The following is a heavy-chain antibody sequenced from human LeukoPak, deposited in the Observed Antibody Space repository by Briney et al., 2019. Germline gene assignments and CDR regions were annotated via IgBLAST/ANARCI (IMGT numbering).Heavy chain of an antibody. V-gene: IGHV3-64*01. CDR3: ARDFGGSGSYVYYAMDV. CDR1: GFTFSNHA. Sequence: GGSLRLSCAASGFTFSNHAVHWVRQAPGKGLEYVSAISSNGSNTYYANSVKGRFTISRDNSKNTLYLQMGSLRVEDMAVYYCARDFGGSGSYVYYAMDVWGQGTTVTVS. D-gene: IGHD3-10*01. CDR2: ISSNGSNT. J-gene: IGHJ6*02.